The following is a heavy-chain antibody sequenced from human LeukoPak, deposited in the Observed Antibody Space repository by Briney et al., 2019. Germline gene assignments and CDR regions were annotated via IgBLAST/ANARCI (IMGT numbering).Heavy chain of an antibody. Sequence: SETLSLTCAVYGGSFSGYYWSWLRQPPGKGLEWIGEINHSGSTNYNPSLKSRVTISVDTSKNQFSLKLSSVTAADTAVYYFARLIVVFDYWGQGTLVTVSS. J-gene: IGHJ4*02. V-gene: IGHV4-34*01. CDR1: GGSFSGYY. D-gene: IGHD2-2*01. CDR2: INHSGST. CDR3: ARLIVVFDY.